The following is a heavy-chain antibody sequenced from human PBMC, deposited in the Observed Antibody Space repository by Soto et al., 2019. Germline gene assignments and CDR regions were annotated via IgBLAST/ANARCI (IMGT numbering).Heavy chain of an antibody. CDR2: IYHNGTT. Sequence: SETLSLTCAVSGGSISSANWWNWVRQSPGKGLEWIGEIYHNGTTNYNPSLKSRVTISVGKSKNQFSLNLTSVTAADTAVYYCARGTVRYYDVVTYYYYGMDIWGQGTTVTVSS. V-gene: IGHV4-4*02. CDR3: ARGTVRYYDVVTYYYYGMDI. J-gene: IGHJ6*02. CDR1: GGSISSANW. D-gene: IGHD3-9*01.